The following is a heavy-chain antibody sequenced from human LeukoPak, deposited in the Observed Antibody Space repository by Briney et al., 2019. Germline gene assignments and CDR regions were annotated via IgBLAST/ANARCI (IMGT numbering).Heavy chain of an antibody. CDR1: GGSISSYY. CDR3: ARRGSLVYRYFDY. Sequence: SETLSLTCTVSGGSISSYYWSWIRQPPGKGLEWIGYIYYSGSTNYNPSLKSRVTISVDTSKNQFSLKLSSVTAADTAVYYCARRGSLVYRYFDYWGQGTLVTVSS. V-gene: IGHV4-59*01. CDR2: IYYSGST. J-gene: IGHJ4*02. D-gene: IGHD2/OR15-2a*01.